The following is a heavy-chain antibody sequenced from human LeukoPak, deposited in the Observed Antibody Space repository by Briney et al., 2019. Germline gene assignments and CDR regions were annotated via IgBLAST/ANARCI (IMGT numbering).Heavy chain of an antibody. D-gene: IGHD6-19*01. CDR2: ISAYNGNT. CDR3: ARDSVRQQWLYPADY. Sequence: ASVKVSCKASGYTFTSYGISWVRQAPGQGLEWMGWISAYNGNTNYAQKLQGRVTMTTDTSTSTAYMELRSLRSDDTAVYYCARDSVRQQWLYPADYWGQGTLVTVSP. J-gene: IGHJ4*02. V-gene: IGHV1-18*01. CDR1: GYTFTSYG.